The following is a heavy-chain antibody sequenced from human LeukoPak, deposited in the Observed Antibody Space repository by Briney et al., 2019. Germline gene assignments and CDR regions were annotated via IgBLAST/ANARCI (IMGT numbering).Heavy chain of an antibody. CDR2: ISWDGSDT. V-gene: IGHV3-43D*03. CDR1: GFTFDDYA. J-gene: IGHJ6*03. D-gene: IGHD2-15*01. Sequence: GGSLRLSCAASGFTFDDYAMHWVRHAPGKGLEWVSLISWDGSDTYYADSVKGRFTISRDNIKTSLYLQMNNLRAEDTAVYYCARGLSGYCSGGSCYWRELTYYYYYYMDVWGKGTTVTVSS. CDR3: ARGLSGYCSGGSCYWRELTYYYYYYMDV.